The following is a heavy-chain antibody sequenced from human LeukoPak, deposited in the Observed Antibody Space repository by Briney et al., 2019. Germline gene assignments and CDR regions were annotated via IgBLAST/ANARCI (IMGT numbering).Heavy chain of an antibody. V-gene: IGHV3-30*01. J-gene: IGHJ4*02. CDR2: ISSDGSKT. CDR1: GFIFSNYA. D-gene: IGHD3-10*01. CDR3: ARDSTYWYDSGSSGPHYFDY. Sequence: GGSLRLSCAASGFIFSNYAMPWVRQAPGKGLEWGALISSDGSKTYHAASVKGRFRISRDNSKNTLYLQLNSLSAEDTSVYYCARDSTYWYDSGSSGPHYFDYWGQGTLVTVSS.